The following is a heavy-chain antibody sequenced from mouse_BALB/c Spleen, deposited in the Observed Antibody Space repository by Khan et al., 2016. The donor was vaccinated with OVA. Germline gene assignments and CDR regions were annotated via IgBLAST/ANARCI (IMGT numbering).Heavy chain of an antibody. CDR1: GYTFSSYY. J-gene: IGHJ3*01. CDR2: INPSNGGS. D-gene: IGHD2-2*01. V-gene: IGHV1S81*02. Sequence: QVQLQQSGAELVKPGASVKLSCKASGYTFSSYYMHWVKERPGQGLEWIGEINPSNGGSNFNEKFKTKATLTADKSSSTAYMQLGSLTSEDSAVYYCIRSGYGSFAYWGQGTLVTVSA. CDR3: IRSGYGSFAY.